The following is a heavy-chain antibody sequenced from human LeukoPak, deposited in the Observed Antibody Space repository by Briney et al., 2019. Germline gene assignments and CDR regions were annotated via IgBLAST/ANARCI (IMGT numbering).Heavy chain of an antibody. Sequence: ASVKVSCKASGYTFTSYGISWVRQAPGQGLEWMGWISAYNGNTNYAQKLQGRVTMTTDTSTSTAYMELRSLRSDDTAVYYCARVGLLWFGELLSEPANWFDPWGQGTLVTVS. D-gene: IGHD3-10*01. V-gene: IGHV1-18*01. CDR2: ISAYNGNT. J-gene: IGHJ5*02. CDR1: GYTFTSYG. CDR3: ARVGLLWFGELLSEPANWFDP.